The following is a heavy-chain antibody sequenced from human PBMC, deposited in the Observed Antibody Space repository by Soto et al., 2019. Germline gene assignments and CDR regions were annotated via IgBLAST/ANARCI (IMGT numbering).Heavy chain of an antibody. CDR1: GFTFSSYG. CDR3: AKDGSLGYFDWLATPDFDY. V-gene: IGHV3-30*18. Sequence: QSGGSLRLSCAASGFTFSSYGMHWVRQAPGKGLEWVAVISYDGSNKYYADSVKGRFTISRDNSKNTLYLQMNSLRAEDTAVYYCAKDGSLGYFDWLATPDFDYWGQGTLVTVSS. J-gene: IGHJ4*02. CDR2: ISYDGSNK. D-gene: IGHD3-9*01.